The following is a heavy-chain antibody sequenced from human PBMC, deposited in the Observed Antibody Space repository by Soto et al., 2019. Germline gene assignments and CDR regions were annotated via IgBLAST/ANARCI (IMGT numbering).Heavy chain of an antibody. CDR3: ARDLASATGTFDY. CDR2: ISNTSNNM. D-gene: IGHD1-1*01. CDR1: GFTFSGYS. V-gene: IGHV3-21*02. Sequence: EVQLVESGGGLVKPGESLRLSCAGSGFTFSGYSMNWVRQAPGKGLEWVSSISNTSNNMYYADSVKGRFTMSRDNAKNSLYLQMNSLRVDDTAVYYCARDLASATGTFDYWGQGTLVTVSS. J-gene: IGHJ4*02.